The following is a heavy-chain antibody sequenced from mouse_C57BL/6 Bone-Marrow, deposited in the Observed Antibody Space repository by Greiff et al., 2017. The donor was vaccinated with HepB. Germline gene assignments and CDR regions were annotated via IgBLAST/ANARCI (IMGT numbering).Heavy chain of an antibody. CDR3: GRGGGTAQATEYAMDY. V-gene: IGHV10-3*01. CDR1: GFTFNTYA. CDR2: IRSKSSNYAT. Sequence: EVKLMESGGGLVQPKGSLKLSCAASGFTFNTYAMHWVRQAPGKGLEWVARIRSKSSNYATYYADSVKDRFTISRDDSQSMLYLQMNNLKTEDTAMYYCGRGGGTAQATEYAMDYWGQGTSVTVSS. J-gene: IGHJ4*01. D-gene: IGHD3-2*02.